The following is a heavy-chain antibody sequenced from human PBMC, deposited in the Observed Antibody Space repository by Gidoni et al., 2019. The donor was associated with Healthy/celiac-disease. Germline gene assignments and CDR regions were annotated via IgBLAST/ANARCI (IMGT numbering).Heavy chain of an antibody. Sequence: EVQLLESGGGLVQPGGSLRLSWAASGFTFSSYAMSWVRQAPGTGLEWVSAISRSCGSTSYADSVKGRFTISRDNSKNTLYLQMNSLRAEDTAVYYCAKDQFLTTVTFLLDYWGQGTLVTVSS. D-gene: IGHD4-17*01. J-gene: IGHJ4*02. CDR1: GFTFSSYA. CDR3: AKDQFLTTVTFLLDY. CDR2: ISRSCGST. V-gene: IGHV3-23*01.